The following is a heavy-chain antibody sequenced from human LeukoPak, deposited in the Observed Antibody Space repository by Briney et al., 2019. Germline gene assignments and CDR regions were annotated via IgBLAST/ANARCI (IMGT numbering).Heavy chain of an antibody. D-gene: IGHD6-25*01. J-gene: IGHJ6*04. CDR2: ISYDGSNK. Sequence: GGSLRLSCVASGFTFSSYGMHWVRQAPGKGLEWVALISYDGSNKYSADSVKGRFTISRDNSKNTLYLLMNSLRAEDTAVYYCARDGTPIHSSGWVYMDVWGKGTTVTISS. V-gene: IGHV3-30*03. CDR3: ARDGTPIHSSGWVYMDV. CDR1: GFTFSSYG.